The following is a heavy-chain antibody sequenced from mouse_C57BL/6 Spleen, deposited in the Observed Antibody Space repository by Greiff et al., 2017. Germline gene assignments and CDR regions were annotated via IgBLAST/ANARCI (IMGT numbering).Heavy chain of an antibody. D-gene: IGHD1-1*01. CDR1: GYTFTSYW. J-gene: IGHJ4*01. CDR2: IHPSDSDT. V-gene: IGHV1-74*01. CDR3: AILSGSSYSYALDY. Sequence: VQLQQSGAELVKPGASVKVSCKASGYTFTSYWMHWVKQRPGQGLEWIGRIHPSDSDTNYNQKFKGKATLTVDKSSSTAYMHLSSLTSEDAAVYYCAILSGSSYSYALDYWGQGTSVTVSS.